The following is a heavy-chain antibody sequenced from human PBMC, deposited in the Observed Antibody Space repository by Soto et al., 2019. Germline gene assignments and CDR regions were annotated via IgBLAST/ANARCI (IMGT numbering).Heavy chain of an antibody. D-gene: IGHD2-8*01. V-gene: IGHV1-69*13. Sequence: SVKVSCKASGGTFSSYAISWVRQAPGQGLEWMGGIIPIFGTANYAQKFQGRVTITADESTSTAYMELSSLRSEDTAVYYCALVYATVAVATARLDYYYYGMDVWGQGTTVTVSS. CDR2: IIPIFGTA. J-gene: IGHJ6*02. CDR3: ALVYATVAVATARLDYYYYGMDV. CDR1: GGTFSSYA.